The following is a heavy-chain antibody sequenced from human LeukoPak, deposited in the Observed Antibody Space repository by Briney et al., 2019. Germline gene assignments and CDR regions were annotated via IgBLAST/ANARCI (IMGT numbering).Heavy chain of an antibody. CDR2: ISGSGGST. D-gene: IGHD3-22*01. CDR3: AKVGPPYDSSGYFDY. CDR1: GFTFRSYA. V-gene: IGHV3-23*01. Sequence: GGSLSLSCAASGFTFRSYAMSWVRQAPGKGLEWVSAISGSGGSTYYADSVKGRFTNSRDNSKNTLYLQMNSLRAEDMAVYYCAKVGPPYDSSGYFDYWGQGTLVTVSS. J-gene: IGHJ4*02.